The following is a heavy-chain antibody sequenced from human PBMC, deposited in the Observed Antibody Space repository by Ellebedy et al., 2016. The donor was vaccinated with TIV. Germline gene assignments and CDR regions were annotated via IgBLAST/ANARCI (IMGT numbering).Heavy chain of an antibody. CDR1: GGSFSSGGYY. CDR2: IYYSGST. Sequence: SETLSLTCTVSGGSFSSGGYYWSWIRQHPGKGLEWIGYIYYSGSTYYNPSLKSRVTISVDTSKNQFSLKLSSVTAADTAVYYCARDGRGRPIDYWGQGTLVTVSS. D-gene: IGHD2-15*01. CDR3: ARDGRGRPIDY. J-gene: IGHJ4*02. V-gene: IGHV4-31*03.